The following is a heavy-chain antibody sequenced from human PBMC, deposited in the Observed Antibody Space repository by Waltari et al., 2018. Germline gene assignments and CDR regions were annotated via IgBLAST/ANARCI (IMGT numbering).Heavy chain of an antibody. Sequence: EVQLVESGGGLVKPGGSLRLSCAASGFTFSSYSMNWVRQAPGKGLEWVSSISGSSSYIYYADSVKGRFTISRDNAKNSLYLQMNSLRAEDTAVYYCARELGDSAGYWGQGTLVTVSS. CDR3: ARELGDSAGY. CDR2: ISGSSSYI. J-gene: IGHJ4*02. CDR1: GFTFSSYS. D-gene: IGHD2-15*01. V-gene: IGHV3-21*01.